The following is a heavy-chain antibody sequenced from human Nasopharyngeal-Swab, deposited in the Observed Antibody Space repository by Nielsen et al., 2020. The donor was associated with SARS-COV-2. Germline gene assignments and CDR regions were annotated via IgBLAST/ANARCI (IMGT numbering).Heavy chain of an antibody. V-gene: IGHV3-74*01. CDR1: GFTFGNFW. D-gene: IGHD3-16*01. J-gene: IGHJ3*01. Sequence: GESLKISCEGSGFTFGNFWMHWVRQSPGKGLVWVSRITNDGTGTSHADSVKGRFTISRDNAKNTLYLQMNSLRDEDTAVYYCARDYWGAFEVWGQGTMVTVSS. CDR2: ITNDGTGT. CDR3: ARDYWGAFEV.